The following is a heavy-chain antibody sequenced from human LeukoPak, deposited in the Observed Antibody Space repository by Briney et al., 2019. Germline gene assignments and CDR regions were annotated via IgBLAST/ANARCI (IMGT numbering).Heavy chain of an antibody. V-gene: IGHV1-18*04. Sequence: GSSVKVSCKASGYTFTSYGISGVRQAPGQGLEWMGWISAYNGNTNCAQKLQGRVTMTTDTSTSTAYMELRSLRSDDTAVYYCARDQSLWFGELFGNWFDPWGQGTLVTVSS. CDR1: GYTFTSYG. D-gene: IGHD3-10*01. CDR2: ISAYNGNT. J-gene: IGHJ5*02. CDR3: ARDQSLWFGELFGNWFDP.